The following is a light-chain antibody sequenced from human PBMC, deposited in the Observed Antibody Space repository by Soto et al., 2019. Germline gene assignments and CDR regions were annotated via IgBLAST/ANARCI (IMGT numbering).Light chain of an antibody. V-gene: IGKV1-5*03. CDR1: QSISSW. Sequence: DIQMTQSPSTLSASVGDRVTITCRASQSISSWLAWYQQKPGKAPKLLIYKASSLESGVPSRFSGSGSGTEFTLTISSMQPDEFATYYCQQYSTFGQRTKVEIK. CDR2: KAS. J-gene: IGKJ1*01. CDR3: QQYST.